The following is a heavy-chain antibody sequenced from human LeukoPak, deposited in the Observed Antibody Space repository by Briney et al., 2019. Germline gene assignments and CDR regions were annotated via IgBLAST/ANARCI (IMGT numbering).Heavy chain of an antibody. J-gene: IGHJ5*02. CDR2: IYTSGST. V-gene: IGHV4-4*07. CDR3: ARGVVPARGDWFDP. Sequence: PSETLPLTCTVSGGSISSYYWSWIRQPAGKGLEWIGRIYTSGSTNYNPSLKSRVTISVDKSKNQFSLKLSSVTAADTAVYYCARGVVPARGDWFDPWGQGTLVTVSS. CDR1: GGSISSYY. D-gene: IGHD2-2*01.